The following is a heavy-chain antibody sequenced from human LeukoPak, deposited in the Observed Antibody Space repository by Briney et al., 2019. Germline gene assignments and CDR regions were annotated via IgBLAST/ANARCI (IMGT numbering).Heavy chain of an antibody. Sequence: GGSLRLSCAASGFTFSSYSMNWVRQAPGKGLEWVSSISSSSSYIYYADSVKGRFTISRDNAKNSLYLQMNSLRAEDTAVYYCARDAYSSSSDYYYYYMDVWGKGTTVTVSS. CDR3: ARDAYSSSSDYYYYYMDV. J-gene: IGHJ6*03. D-gene: IGHD6-6*01. CDR1: GFTFSSYS. CDR2: ISSSSSYI. V-gene: IGHV3-21*01.